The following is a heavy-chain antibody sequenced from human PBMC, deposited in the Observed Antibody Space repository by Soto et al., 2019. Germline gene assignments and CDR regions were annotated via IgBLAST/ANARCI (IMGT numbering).Heavy chain of an antibody. CDR1: GYTFASYA. CDR2: ISAYNGNT. D-gene: IGHD5-18*01. J-gene: IGHJ4*02. Sequence: QVQLVQSGAEVRRPGASVKVSCKASGYTFASYAISWVRQAPGQGLEWMGWISAYNGNTNYAHKLQGRVTMTTETSTTTAYMELRSLRSDDTAVYYCARAVGYSYGFDYWGQGTLVTVSS. CDR3: ARAVGYSYGFDY. V-gene: IGHV1-18*01.